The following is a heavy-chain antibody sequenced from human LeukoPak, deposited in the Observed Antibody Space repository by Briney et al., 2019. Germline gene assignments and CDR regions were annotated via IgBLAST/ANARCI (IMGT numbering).Heavy chain of an antibody. Sequence: GGSLRLSCAGSGFAFNIFGMHWIRQAPGKGLEWVTSITHDGSSKYYADSVKGRFSISRDNSANTLYLQMNSLRPEDTAVYCAEKLRSSRRFDHWGQGTLVTVSS. D-gene: IGHD3-10*01. V-gene: IGHV3-30*19. J-gene: IGHJ4*02. CDR3: EKLRSSRRFDH. CDR2: ITHDGSSK. CDR1: GFAFNIFG.